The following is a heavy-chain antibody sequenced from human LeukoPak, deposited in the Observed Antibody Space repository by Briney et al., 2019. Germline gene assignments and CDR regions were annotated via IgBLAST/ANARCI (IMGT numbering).Heavy chain of an antibody. Sequence: GGSLRLSCAASGFTVGSNYMSWVRQAPGKGLEWVSVIYSGGSTYYADSVKGRFTISRDNSKNTLYLQMNSLRAEDTAVYYCAREPRGSGSYYDYWGQGTLVTVSS. V-gene: IGHV3-53*01. CDR2: IYSGGST. J-gene: IGHJ4*02. CDR3: AREPRGSGSYYDY. CDR1: GFTVGSNY. D-gene: IGHD3-10*01.